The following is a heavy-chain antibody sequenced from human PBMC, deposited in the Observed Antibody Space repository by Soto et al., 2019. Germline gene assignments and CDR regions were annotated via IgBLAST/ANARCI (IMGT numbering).Heavy chain of an antibody. CDR2: IYYSGST. CDR3: ARGYYDSSGYFDY. CDR1: GGSISSYY. J-gene: IGHJ4*02. Sequence: PSETLSLTCTVSGGSISSYYWSWIRQPPGKGLEYIGYIYYSGSTHYNPSLKSRVTISLDTSKIQFSLKLSSVTAADTAVYYCARGYYDSSGYFDYWGQGTLVTVSS. D-gene: IGHD3-22*01. V-gene: IGHV4-59*01.